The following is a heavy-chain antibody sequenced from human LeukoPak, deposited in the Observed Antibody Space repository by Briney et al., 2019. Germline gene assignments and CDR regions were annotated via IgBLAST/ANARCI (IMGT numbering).Heavy chain of an antibody. CDR1: GFTFSSYA. Sequence: GGSLRLSCAASGFTFSSYAMSWVRQAPGKGLEWVSAISGSGGSTYYADSVKGRFTISRDNSKNTLYLQMNSLRAEDTAVYYCAKDWDDSSGYYPSYGMDVWGQGTTVTVSS. V-gene: IGHV3-23*01. CDR3: AKDWDDSSGYYPSYGMDV. CDR2: ISGSGGST. J-gene: IGHJ6*02. D-gene: IGHD3-22*01.